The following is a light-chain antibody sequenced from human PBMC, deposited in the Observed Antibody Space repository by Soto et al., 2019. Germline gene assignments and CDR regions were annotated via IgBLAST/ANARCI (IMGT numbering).Light chain of an antibody. CDR2: GSS. J-gene: IGKJ2*01. CDR1: QSVNSNF. V-gene: IGKV3-20*01. Sequence: EIVLTQSPGTLSLSPGERATLSCRTSQSVNSNFLAWCQQKPGQAPRLLVYGSSTRAAGVPDRFSGSGSGTDFTLTISRLEPEDFAVYYCQQYGRSPLLYTFGQGTKLGVK. CDR3: QQYGRSPLLYT.